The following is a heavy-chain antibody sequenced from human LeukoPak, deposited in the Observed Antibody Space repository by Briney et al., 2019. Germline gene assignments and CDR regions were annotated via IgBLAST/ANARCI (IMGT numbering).Heavy chain of an antibody. D-gene: IGHD3-10*01. CDR1: GFTFNRYG. CDR3: ARRSRSIVRGKPRRNTDYYYYYYMDV. CDR2: ISHDGSTK. V-gene: IGHV3-30*03. J-gene: IGHJ6*03. Sequence: GGSLRLSCGASGFTFNRYGMHWVRQAPGKGLEWVATISHDGSTKNYGDSVKGRFTISRDNSKNMVYLQMNSLRAEDTAVFYCARRSRSIVRGKPRRNTDYYYYYYMDVWGKGTTVTISS.